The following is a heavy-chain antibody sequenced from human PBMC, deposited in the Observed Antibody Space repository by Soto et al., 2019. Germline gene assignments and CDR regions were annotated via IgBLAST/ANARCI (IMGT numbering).Heavy chain of an antibody. D-gene: IGHD5-12*01. V-gene: IGHV3-21*01. J-gene: IGHJ4*02. CDR1: GFTFSSYS. Sequence: GGSLRLSCAASGFTFSSYSMNWVRKAPGKGLEWVSSISSSSSYIYYADSVKGRFTISRDNAKNSLYLQMNSLRAEDTAVYYCARATRGYDLSYFDYWGQGTLVTVSS. CDR2: ISSSSSYI. CDR3: ARATRGYDLSYFDY.